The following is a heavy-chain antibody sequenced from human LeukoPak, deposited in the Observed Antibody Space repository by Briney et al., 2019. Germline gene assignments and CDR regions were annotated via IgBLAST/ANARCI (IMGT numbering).Heavy chain of an antibody. D-gene: IGHD5-18*01. J-gene: IGHJ4*02. CDR2: IYYSGST. Sequence: PSETLSLTCTVPGGSISSSSYYWGWIRQPPGKGLEWIGSIYYSGSTYYNPSLKSRVTISVDTSKNQFSLKLSSVTAADTAVYYCARHALGYSYTFDYWGQGTLVTVSS. CDR1: GGSISSSSYY. CDR3: ARHALGYSYTFDY. V-gene: IGHV4-39*01.